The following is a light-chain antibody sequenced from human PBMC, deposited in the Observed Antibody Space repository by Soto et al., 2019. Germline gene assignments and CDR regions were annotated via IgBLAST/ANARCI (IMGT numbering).Light chain of an antibody. CDR3: QQYGSPLT. J-gene: IGKJ4*01. CDR2: GAY. CDR1: QSVSSSY. Sequence: ELVWTQSPGTLSLSTGERATLACRASQSVSSSYLDWYQQKPGQAPRLLIYGAYSRATRIPDRFSGSGSGTDFTLTISRLEPEDFAVYYCQQYGSPLTFGGGTKVEIK. V-gene: IGKV3-20*01.